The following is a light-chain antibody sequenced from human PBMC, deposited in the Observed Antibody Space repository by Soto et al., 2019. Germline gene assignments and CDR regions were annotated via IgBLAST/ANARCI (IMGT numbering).Light chain of an antibody. CDR2: GAS. J-gene: IGKJ1*01. CDR1: QSVSSN. CDR3: QHYNNWPPWT. Sequence: EIEMTQSPATLSLSPGERATLYCWASQSVSSNLAWYQQKPGQAPRLLIYGASTRVTGVPARFSGSGSVTEFILIISSLQSEDFAVYYCQHYNNWPPWTFGQGTKVEIK. V-gene: IGKV3-15*01.